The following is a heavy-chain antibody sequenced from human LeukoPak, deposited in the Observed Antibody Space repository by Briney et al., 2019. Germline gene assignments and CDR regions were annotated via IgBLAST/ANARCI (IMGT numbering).Heavy chain of an antibody. D-gene: IGHD3-10*01. CDR2: IYYSGST. Sequence: PSETLSLTCTVSGGSISSGGYYWSWIRQHPGKGLEWIGYIYYSGSTYYNPSLKSRVTISVDTSKNQFSLKLSSVTAADTAVYYCARSDYYGSGPHAFDIWGQGTVVTVSS. J-gene: IGHJ3*02. CDR3: ARSDYYGSGPHAFDI. V-gene: IGHV4-31*03. CDR1: GGSISSGGYY.